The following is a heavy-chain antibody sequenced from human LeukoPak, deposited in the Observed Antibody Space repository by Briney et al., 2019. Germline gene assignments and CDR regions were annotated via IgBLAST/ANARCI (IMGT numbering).Heavy chain of an antibody. V-gene: IGHV1-69*13. CDR1: GGTFSSYA. Sequence: GASVKVSCKASGGTFSSYAISWVRQAPGQGLEWMGGIIPIFGTANYAQKFQGRVTITADESTSTAYMELSSLRSEDTAVYYCARVLVGDYTTLGYFDYWGQGTLVTVSS. D-gene: IGHD4-17*01. J-gene: IGHJ4*02. CDR2: IIPIFGTA. CDR3: ARVLVGDYTTLGYFDY.